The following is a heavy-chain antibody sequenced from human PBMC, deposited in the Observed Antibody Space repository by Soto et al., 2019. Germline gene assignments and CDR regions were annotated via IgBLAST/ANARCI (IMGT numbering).Heavy chain of an antibody. V-gene: IGHV3-33*01. CDR1: GFTFSSYG. J-gene: IGHJ3*02. Sequence: QVQLVESGGGVVQPGRSLRLSCAASGFTFSSYGMHWVRQAPGKGLEWVAVIWSDGSDKYYADSVKGRFTISRDNFKNTLDLKMNGLRAEDTAVYSCAGRVAQRYAFDMWVQGTVVAVSS. CDR2: IWSDGSDK. CDR3: AGRVAQRYAFDM. D-gene: IGHD2-15*01.